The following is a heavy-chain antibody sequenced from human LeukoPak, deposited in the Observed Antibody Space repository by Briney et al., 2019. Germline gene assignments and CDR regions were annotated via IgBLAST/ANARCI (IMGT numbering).Heavy chain of an antibody. V-gene: IGHV3-30*02. CDR2: IRYDGSNK. Sequence: GGSLRLSCAASGFTFSSCGMHWVRQAPGKGLEWVAFIRYDGSNKYYADSVKGRFTISRDNSKNTLYLQMNSLRGEDTAVYYCAKVHNYYYYYMDVWGKGATVTVSS. CDR3: AKVHNYYYYYMDV. CDR1: GFTFSSCG. J-gene: IGHJ6*03.